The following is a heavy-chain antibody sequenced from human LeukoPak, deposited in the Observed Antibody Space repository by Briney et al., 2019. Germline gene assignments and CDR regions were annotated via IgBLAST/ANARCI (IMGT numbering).Heavy chain of an antibody. CDR1: GFTFSSYS. Sequence: GGSLRLYCAGSGFTFSSYSMNWVRQAPGKGLEWVSSISSSSSYIYYADSVKGRFTISRDNAKNSLYLQMNSLRAEDTAVYYCARLLTTTVTTSVFDYWGQGTLVTVPS. CDR2: ISSSSSYI. J-gene: IGHJ4*02. D-gene: IGHD4-11*01. CDR3: ARLLTTTVTTSVFDY. V-gene: IGHV3-21*01.